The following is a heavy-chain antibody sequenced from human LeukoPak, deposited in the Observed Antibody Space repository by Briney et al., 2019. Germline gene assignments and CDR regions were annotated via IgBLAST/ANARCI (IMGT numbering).Heavy chain of an antibody. V-gene: IGHV3-23*01. Sequence: GGSLRLSCAASGFTFSSYAMSWVRQAPGKGLEWVSAISGSGGSTYYADSVKGRFTISRDNSKNTLYLQMNSLRAEDTAVYYCAKGSVVVVVAATGYFDYWGQGTLVTVSS. CDR3: AKGSVVVVVAATGYFDY. CDR2: ISGSGGST. J-gene: IGHJ4*02. D-gene: IGHD2-15*01. CDR1: GFTFSSYA.